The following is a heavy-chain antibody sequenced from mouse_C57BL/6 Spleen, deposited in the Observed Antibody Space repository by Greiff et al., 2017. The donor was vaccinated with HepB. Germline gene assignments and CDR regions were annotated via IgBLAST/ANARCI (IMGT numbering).Heavy chain of an antibody. V-gene: IGHV1-81*01. J-gene: IGHJ1*03. CDR2: IYPRSGNT. CDR3: ARSVPLIYYGNYWYVDV. D-gene: IGHD2-1*01. CDR1: GYTFTSYG. Sequence: QVQLQQSGAELARPGASVKLSCKASGYTFTSYGISWVKQRTGQGLEWIGEIYPRSGNTYYNEKFKGKATLTADKSSSTAYMELRSLTSEDSAVYFCARSVPLIYYGNYWYVDVWGTGTTVTVSS.